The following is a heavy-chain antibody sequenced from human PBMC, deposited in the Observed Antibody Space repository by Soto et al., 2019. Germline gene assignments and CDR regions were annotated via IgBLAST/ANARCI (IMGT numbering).Heavy chain of an antibody. Sequence: SETLSLTCSVSGYSFSSSDYYWAWIRQPPGKGLEWIGSMLYSGLTYYNPSLKSRVTLSVDTSKNQFSVRLNSVTASDTAVYYCAPLSVSLSGPYGIHVWGQGTTVTVSS. V-gene: IGHV4-39*01. CDR3: APLSVSLSGPYGIHV. CDR2: MLYSGLT. J-gene: IGHJ6*02. CDR1: GYSFSSSDYY. D-gene: IGHD2-15*01.